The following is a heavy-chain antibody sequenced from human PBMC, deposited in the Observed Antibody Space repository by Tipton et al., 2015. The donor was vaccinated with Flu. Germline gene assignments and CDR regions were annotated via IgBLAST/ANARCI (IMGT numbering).Heavy chain of an antibody. D-gene: IGHD3-10*01. CDR3: ARASGSGTYVIFDY. Sequence: TLSLTCTVPGGSMSSYYWSWIRQPAGKGLEWIGRIYTSGSAIHNPSLKSRVTMSVDTSKNQFSLKLSSVTAADTAVYYCARASGSGTYVIFDYWGQGTLVTVSS. V-gene: IGHV4-4*07. CDR1: GGSMSSYY. CDR2: IYTSGSA. J-gene: IGHJ4*02.